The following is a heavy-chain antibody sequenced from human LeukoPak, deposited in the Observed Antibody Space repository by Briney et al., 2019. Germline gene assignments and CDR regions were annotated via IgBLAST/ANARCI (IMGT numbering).Heavy chain of an antibody. Sequence: ASVKVSCKASGYIFTGYYMHWVRQAPGQGLEWMGWGNPNSGGTNYAQKFQGRVTMTSDTSISTAYMELSGLRSDDTAVYYCVKDIEQLLLFDYWGQGTLVTVSS. CDR3: VKDIEQLLLFDY. V-gene: IGHV1-2*02. CDR1: GYIFTGYY. CDR2: GNPNSGGT. J-gene: IGHJ4*02. D-gene: IGHD2-15*01.